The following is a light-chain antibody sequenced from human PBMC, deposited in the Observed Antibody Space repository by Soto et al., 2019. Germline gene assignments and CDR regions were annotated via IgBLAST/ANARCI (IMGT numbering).Light chain of an antibody. V-gene: IGLV2-11*01. CDR2: DVT. CDR1: SSDVGAYNW. J-gene: IGLJ3*02. CDR3: CSYAGSYTLV. Sequence: QSALTQPRSVSGSPGQSVTISCAGTSSDVGAYNWVSWYQQHPGKVPKLIIYDVTRRPSGVPDRFCGSKSGNTASLTISGLQADDEADYYCCSYAGSYTLVFGGGTKLTVL.